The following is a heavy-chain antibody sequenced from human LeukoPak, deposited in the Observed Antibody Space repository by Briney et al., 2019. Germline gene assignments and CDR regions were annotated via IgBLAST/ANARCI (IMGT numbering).Heavy chain of an antibody. J-gene: IGHJ3*02. CDR1: GGSISSYY. CDR3: ARENIYCSSTSCYRVHAFDI. D-gene: IGHD2-2*02. Sequence: PSETLSLTCTVSGGSISSYYWSWIRQPPGKGLEWIGYIYYSGSTNYNPSLKSRVTISVDTSKNQFSLKQSSVTAADTAVYYCARENIYCSSTSCYRVHAFDIWGQGTMVTVSS. CDR2: IYYSGST. V-gene: IGHV4-59*01.